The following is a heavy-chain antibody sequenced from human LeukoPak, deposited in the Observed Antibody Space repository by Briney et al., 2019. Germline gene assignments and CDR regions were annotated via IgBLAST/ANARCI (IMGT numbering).Heavy chain of an antibody. CDR3: ARNPRTRISYYFDY. Sequence: GGSLRLSCAASGFTFSSYGMHWVRQAPGKGLEWVAVISYDGSNKYYADSVKGRFTISRDNSKNTLYLQMNSLRAEDTAVYYCARNPRTRISYYFDYWGQGTLVTVSS. V-gene: IGHV3-30*03. CDR1: GFTFSSYG. D-gene: IGHD1/OR15-1a*01. CDR2: ISYDGSNK. J-gene: IGHJ4*02.